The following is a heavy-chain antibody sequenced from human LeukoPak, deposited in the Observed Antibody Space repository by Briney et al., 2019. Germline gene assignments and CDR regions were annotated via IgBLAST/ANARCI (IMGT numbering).Heavy chain of an antibody. CDR3: ARDCSTTNCYRY. D-gene: IGHD2-2*01. Sequence: SETLSLTCTVSGGSISSGGYYWSWIRQPPGKGLEWIGYIYHSGSTYYNPSLKSRVTISVDRSKNQFSLKLSSVTAADTAVYYCARDCSTTNCYRYWGQGTLVTVSS. J-gene: IGHJ4*02. V-gene: IGHV4-30-2*01. CDR1: GGSISSGGYY. CDR2: IYHSGST.